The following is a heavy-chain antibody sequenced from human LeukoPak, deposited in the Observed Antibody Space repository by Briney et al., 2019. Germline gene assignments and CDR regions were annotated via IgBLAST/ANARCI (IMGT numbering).Heavy chain of an antibody. J-gene: IGHJ4*02. V-gene: IGHV4-61*02. CDR2: IYTSGST. CDR1: GRSISSGSYY. Sequence: PSETLSLTCTVSGRSISSGSYYWSWIRQPAGKGLEWIGRIYTSGSTNYNPSLKSRVTISVDTSKNQFSLKLSSVTAADTAVYYCARVFENWGQGTLVTVSS. CDR3: ARVFEN.